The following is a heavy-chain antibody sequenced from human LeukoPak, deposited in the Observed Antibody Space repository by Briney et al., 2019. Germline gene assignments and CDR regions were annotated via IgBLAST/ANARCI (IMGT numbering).Heavy chain of an antibody. CDR2: IDTSSSTM. J-gene: IGHJ3*01. V-gene: IGHV3-48*02. CDR3: AREDDSWGPNNLDL. D-gene: IGHD7-27*01. CDR1: AFTFSDYS. Sequence: GGSLRLSCAASAFTFSDYSMNWVRQAPGKGLEWVSYIDTSSSTMYYADSVMGRFTISRDNAKESLYLQMNSLRDEDTAVYYCAREDDSWGPNNLDLWGQGTMVTVSS.